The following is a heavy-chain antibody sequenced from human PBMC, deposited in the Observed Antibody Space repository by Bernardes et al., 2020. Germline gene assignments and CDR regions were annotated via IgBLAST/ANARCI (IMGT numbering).Heavy chain of an antibody. CDR3: ANGGSSGNWNIVVVDNWFDP. V-gene: IGHV3-23*01. J-gene: IGHJ5*02. CDR2: ISGSGGST. Sequence: GGSLRLSCAASGFTFSSYAMSWVRQAPGKGLEWVSAISGSGGSTYYADSVKGRFTISRDNSKNTLYLQMNSLRAEDTAVYYCANGGSSGNWNIVVVDNWFDPWGQGTLVTVSS. CDR1: GFTFSSYA. D-gene: IGHD2-15*01.